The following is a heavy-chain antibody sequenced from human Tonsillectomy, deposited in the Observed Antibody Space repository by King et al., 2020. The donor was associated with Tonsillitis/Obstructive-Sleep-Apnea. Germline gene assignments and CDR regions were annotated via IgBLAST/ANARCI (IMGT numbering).Heavy chain of an antibody. D-gene: IGHD5-12*01. J-gene: IGHJ4*02. CDR1: GYTFTGYY. V-gene: IGHV1-2*06. CDR3: ARVNPAAYSGYDYDY. CDR2: INPNSGGT. Sequence: QLVQSGAEVKKPGASVKVSCKASGYTFTGYYMHWVRQAPGQGLEWMGRINPNSGGTNYAQKFQGRVTMTRDTSISTAYMELSRLRSDDTAVYYCARVNPAAYSGYDYDYWGQGTLVTVSS.